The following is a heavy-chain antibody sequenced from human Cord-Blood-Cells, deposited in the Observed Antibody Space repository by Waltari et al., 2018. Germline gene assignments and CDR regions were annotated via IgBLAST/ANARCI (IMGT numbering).Heavy chain of an antibody. V-gene: IGHV4-34*01. CDR1: GGSFSAYY. Sequence: QVQLQQWGAGLLKPSATLSLTCAVYGGSFSAYYWSWIRQPPGKGLEWIGEINHSGNTNYNPSLKSRVTISVDTSKNQFSLKLSSVTAADTAVYYCARLPISGSYDYWGQGTLVTVSS. J-gene: IGHJ4*02. CDR3: ARLPISGSYDY. D-gene: IGHD1-26*01. CDR2: INHSGNT.